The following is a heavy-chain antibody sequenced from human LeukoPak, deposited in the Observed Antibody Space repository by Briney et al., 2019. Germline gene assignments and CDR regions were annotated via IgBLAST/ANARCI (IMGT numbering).Heavy chain of an antibody. V-gene: IGHV4-4*07. CDR3: ARDSSGYFYYFDY. Sequence: SETLSLTCTVSGGSISSYFWSWIRQPAGKGPQWIGRVYTSGSTNYNPSLKSRVTVSADTSKNQLSLKLNSVTAADTAVYYCARDSSGYFYYFDYWGQGNLVTVSS. CDR2: VYTSGST. CDR1: GGSISSYF. J-gene: IGHJ4*02. D-gene: IGHD3-22*01.